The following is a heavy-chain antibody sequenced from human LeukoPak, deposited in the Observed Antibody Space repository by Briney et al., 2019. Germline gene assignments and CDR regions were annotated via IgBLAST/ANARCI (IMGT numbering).Heavy chain of an antibody. V-gene: IGHV4-59*01. Sequence: SETLSLTCTVSGDSITTSYCSWIRQPPGKGLEWIGYIYRSSTTTYTPSLNSRVTISGDTSQNQFSLKLSSVTAADTAVYYCARQVASGWDFLDYWGQGTLVTVSS. CDR2: IYRSSTT. CDR1: GDSITTSY. CDR3: ARQVASGWDFLDY. J-gene: IGHJ4*02. D-gene: IGHD6-19*01.